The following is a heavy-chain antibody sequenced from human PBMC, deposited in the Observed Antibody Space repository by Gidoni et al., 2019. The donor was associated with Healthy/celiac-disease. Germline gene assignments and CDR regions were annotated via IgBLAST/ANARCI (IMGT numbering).Heavy chain of an antibody. D-gene: IGHD6-19*01. CDR2: IWYDGSNK. CDR1: GFTFSSYG. V-gene: IGHV3-33*01. J-gene: IGHJ5*02. Sequence: QVQLVESGGGVVQPGRSLRLSCAASGFTFSSYGMHWVRQAPGKGLEWVAVIWYDGSNKYYADSVKGRFTISRDNSKNTLYLQMNSLRAEDTAVYYCARDLFSSGWYNWFDPWGQGTLVTVSS. CDR3: ARDLFSSGWYNWFDP.